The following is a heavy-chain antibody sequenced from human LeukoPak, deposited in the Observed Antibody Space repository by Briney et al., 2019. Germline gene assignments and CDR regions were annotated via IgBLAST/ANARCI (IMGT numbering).Heavy chain of an antibody. CDR3: ARICSTTDCLISA. J-gene: IGHJ4*02. Sequence: PGGSLRLSCAASGFTFSGYWMHWVRQAPGKGLVWVARISTDGSYTSYADCVKGRFTIPRDNAKNTVYLQMSSLRAEDTAIYYCARICSTTDCLISAWGQGTLVTVSS. CDR2: ISTDGSYT. V-gene: IGHV3-74*01. CDR1: GFTFSGYW. D-gene: IGHD2-2*01.